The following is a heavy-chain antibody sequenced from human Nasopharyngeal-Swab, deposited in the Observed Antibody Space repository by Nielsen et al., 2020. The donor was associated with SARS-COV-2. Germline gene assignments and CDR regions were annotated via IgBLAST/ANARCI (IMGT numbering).Heavy chain of an antibody. J-gene: IGHJ6*02. CDR3: ARENGDTSPFFFYYYGTDV. CDR2: INAGHGNA. V-gene: IGHV1-3*01. D-gene: IGHD2-21*02. CDR1: GYTFSNYI. Sequence: ASVKVSCKASGYTFSNYIIHWVRQAPGQRLEWMGWINAGHGNANFSQKFQGRVTISRDTSASTAYMELSSLRSEDTAVYYCARENGDTSPFFFYYYGTDVWGQGSTVTVSS.